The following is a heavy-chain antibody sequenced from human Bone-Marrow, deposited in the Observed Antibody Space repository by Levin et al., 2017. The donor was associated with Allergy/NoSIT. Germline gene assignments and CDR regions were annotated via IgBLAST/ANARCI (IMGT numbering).Heavy chain of an antibody. CDR3: AKAPDWYSSSLDAPY. D-gene: IGHD6-13*01. J-gene: IGHJ4*02. CDR1: GFTFSSYA. CDR2: ISGSGDST. Sequence: GESLKISCAASGFTFSSYAMSWVRQAPGKGLEWVSAISGSGDSTYYADSVKGRFTISRDNSKNTLYLQMNSLRVGDTAVYYCAKAPDWYSSSLDAPYWGQGTLATVSS. V-gene: IGHV3-23*01.